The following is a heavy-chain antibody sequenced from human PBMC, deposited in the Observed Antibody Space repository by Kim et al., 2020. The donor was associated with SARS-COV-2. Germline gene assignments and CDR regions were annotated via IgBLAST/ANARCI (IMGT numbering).Heavy chain of an antibody. J-gene: IGHJ6*02. D-gene: IGHD4-4*01. CDR3: ARGGDMGVFLTTNYGMDV. V-gene: IGHV4-59*09. Sequence: KSRVTISVDTSKNQFSLKLSSVTAADTAVYYCARGGDMGVFLTTNYGMDVWGQGTTVTVSS.